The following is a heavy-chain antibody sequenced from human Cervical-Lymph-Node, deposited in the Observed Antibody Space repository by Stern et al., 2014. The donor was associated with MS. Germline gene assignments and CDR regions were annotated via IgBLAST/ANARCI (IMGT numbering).Heavy chain of an antibody. CDR2: VYPGDSYT. CDR1: GYSFTTHW. CDR3: ARHPYSGDFSYGGGFDY. Sequence: EVQLVESGADVKKSGESLKISCKGSGYSFTTHWIAWGRQTPGKGLEWMGIVYPGDSYTTYSPSFQGQVTISADKSINTAYLHWSSLKASDTAMYYCARHPYSGDFSYGGGFDYWGQGTLVTVSS. V-gene: IGHV5-51*01. D-gene: IGHD1-26*01. J-gene: IGHJ4*02.